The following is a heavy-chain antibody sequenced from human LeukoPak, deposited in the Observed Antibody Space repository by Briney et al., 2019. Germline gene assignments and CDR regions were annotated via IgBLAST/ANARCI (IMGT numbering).Heavy chain of an antibody. CDR1: GFTFRTYW. D-gene: IGHD3-9*01. CDR2: IKEDGSEQ. J-gene: IGHJ4*02. Sequence: GGSLRLSCAVSGFTFRTYWMSWVRQAPGEGLEWVANIKEDGSEQYYVNSLKGRFTISRDNVKNSLYLQMNSLRVEDSAVYYCARDSFENDIDYWGQGTLVTVSS. V-gene: IGHV3-7*01. CDR3: ARDSFENDIDY.